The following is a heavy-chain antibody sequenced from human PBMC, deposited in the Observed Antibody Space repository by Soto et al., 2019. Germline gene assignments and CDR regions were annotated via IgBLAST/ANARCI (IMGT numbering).Heavy chain of an antibody. CDR3: AKVGSRDGYNYALDQ. Sequence: QVQVVQSGAEVKKPGSSVKISCKASGRIFSSFPTSWVRQVPGQGLEWMGGVISASGSVTDGPQFQGRVTITAVTSAGIGYLELTSLTSEATAIYYCAKVGSRDGYNYALDQWGPGTMVTVSS. CDR1: GRIFSSFP. V-gene: IGHV1-69*06. D-gene: IGHD5-18*01. J-gene: IGHJ1*01. CDR2: VISASGSV.